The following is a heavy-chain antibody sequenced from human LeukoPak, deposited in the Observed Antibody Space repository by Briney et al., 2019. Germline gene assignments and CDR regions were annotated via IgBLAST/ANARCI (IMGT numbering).Heavy chain of an antibody. Sequence: ASVKVSCKASGYTFTSYGISWVRQAPGQGLEWMGWISAYNGNTNYAQKFQGRVTMTRDMSTSTVYMGLSSLRSEDTAVYYCARPGGSSWYQFDYWGQGTLVTVSS. J-gene: IGHJ4*02. CDR1: GYTFTSYG. CDR3: ARPGGSSWYQFDY. D-gene: IGHD6-13*01. V-gene: IGHV1-18*01. CDR2: ISAYNGNT.